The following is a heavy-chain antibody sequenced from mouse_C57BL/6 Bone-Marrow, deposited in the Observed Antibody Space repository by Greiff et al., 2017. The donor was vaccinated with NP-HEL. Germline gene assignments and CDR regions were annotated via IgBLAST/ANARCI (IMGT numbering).Heavy chain of an antibody. V-gene: IGHV5-17*01. CDR3: ARDYYGSSCWYFDV. CDR1: GFTFSDYG. Sequence: EVNVVESGGGLVKPGGSLKLSCAASGFTFSDYGMHWVRQAPEKGLEWVAYISSGSSTIYYADTVKGRFTISRDNAKNTLFLQMTSLRSEDTAMYYCARDYYGSSCWYFDVWGTGTTVTVSS. D-gene: IGHD1-1*01. CDR2: ISSGSSTI. J-gene: IGHJ1*03.